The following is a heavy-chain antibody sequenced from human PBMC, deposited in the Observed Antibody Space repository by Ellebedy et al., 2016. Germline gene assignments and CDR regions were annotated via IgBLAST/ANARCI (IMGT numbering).Heavy chain of an antibody. Sequence: SGPTLVKPRQTLTLTCTFSGFSLDTGAVVVGWVRQPPGKALEWLSFIYGNGDERYRPSLRSRLTISKDTSKNQVVLTMTNTDPVDTATYFCAHRTTVTSVDYWGQGTLVTVSS. J-gene: IGHJ4*02. CDR1: GFSLDTGAVV. D-gene: IGHD4-17*01. CDR2: IYGNGDE. CDR3: AHRTTVTSVDY. V-gene: IGHV2-5*01.